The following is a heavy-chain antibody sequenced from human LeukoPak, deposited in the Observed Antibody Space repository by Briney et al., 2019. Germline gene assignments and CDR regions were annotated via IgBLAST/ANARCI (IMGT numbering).Heavy chain of an antibody. J-gene: IGHJ6*03. CDR3: ARGTDIVATPSYYYMDV. CDR1: GGSIRSSSYY. V-gene: IGHV4-39*07. Sequence: SETLSLTCTVSGGSIRSSSYYWGWIRQPPGKGLGWIGSIYYSGSTYYNPSLKSRVTISVDTSKNQFSLKLSSVTAADTAVYYCARGTDIVATPSYYYMDVWGKGTTVTVSS. CDR2: IYYSGST. D-gene: IGHD5-12*01.